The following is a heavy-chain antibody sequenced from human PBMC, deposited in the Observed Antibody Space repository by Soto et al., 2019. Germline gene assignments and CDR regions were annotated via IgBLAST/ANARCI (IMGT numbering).Heavy chain of an antibody. V-gene: IGHV1-46*03. CDR1: GYTFTSYY. D-gene: IGHD3-16*02. J-gene: IGHJ6*03. CDR2: INPSGGST. CDR3: ARDRRDYDYIWGSYRPPYYYMDV. Sequence: ASLKVSCKASGYTFTSYYMHCVRQTPGQGLEWMGIINPSGGSTSYAQKFQGRVTMTRDTSTSTVYMELSSLRSEDTAVYYCARDRRDYDYIWGSYRPPYYYMDVWGKGTTVTVSS.